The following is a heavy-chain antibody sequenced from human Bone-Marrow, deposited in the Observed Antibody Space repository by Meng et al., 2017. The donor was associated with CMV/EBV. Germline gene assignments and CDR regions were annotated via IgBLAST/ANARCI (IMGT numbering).Heavy chain of an antibody. V-gene: IGHV4-38-2*02. Sequence: GSLRLSCTVSGYSISSGYYWGWIRQPPGKGLEWIGEINHSGSTNYNPSLKSRVTISVDTSKNQFSLKLSSVTAADTAVYYCARERGKNRKSYSSSAEWYFDLWGRGTLVTVSS. CDR3: ARERGKNRKSYSSSAEWYFDL. D-gene: IGHD6-6*01. CDR2: INHSGST. J-gene: IGHJ2*01. CDR1: GYSISSGYY.